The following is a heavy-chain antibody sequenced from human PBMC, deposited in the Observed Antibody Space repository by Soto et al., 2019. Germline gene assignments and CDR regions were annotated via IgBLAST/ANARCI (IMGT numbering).Heavy chain of an antibody. Sequence: SETLSLTCAVYGGSISSYYWSWIRQPPGKGLEWIGYIYYSGSTNYNPSLKSRVTISVDTSKNQFSLKLSSVTAADTAVYYCARARSAFDIWGQGTMVTVSS. J-gene: IGHJ3*02. CDR1: GGSISSYY. CDR2: IYYSGST. CDR3: ARARSAFDI. V-gene: IGHV4-59*01.